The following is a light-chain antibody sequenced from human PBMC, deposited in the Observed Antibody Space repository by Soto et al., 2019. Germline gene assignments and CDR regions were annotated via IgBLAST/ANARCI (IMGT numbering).Light chain of an antibody. CDR2: AAS. Sequence: RVLTQSPATQSVSPGETATLSCGASQSLYTNLAWYQQKPGQTPRVLIYAASTRATGIPGRFTGSGSGTEFTLTITSLQSEDFVVYYCQQYNNWPMVTFGPGTMVAI. J-gene: IGKJ3*01. V-gene: IGKV3-15*01. CDR3: QQYNNWPMVT. CDR1: QSLYTN.